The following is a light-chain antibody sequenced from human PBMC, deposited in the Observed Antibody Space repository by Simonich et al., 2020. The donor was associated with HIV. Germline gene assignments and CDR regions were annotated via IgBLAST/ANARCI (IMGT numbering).Light chain of an antibody. J-gene: IGKJ1*01. V-gene: IGKV1-39*01. Sequence: DIQMTQSPSSLSASVGDRVTITCRASQSSSSYLNWYQQKPGKAPKLLIYAASSLQSGVPSRFSGSGSGTEFTLTISSLQPDDFATYFCQQYSNYSRTFGQGTKVDIK. CDR3: QQYSNYSRT. CDR1: QSSSSY. CDR2: AAS.